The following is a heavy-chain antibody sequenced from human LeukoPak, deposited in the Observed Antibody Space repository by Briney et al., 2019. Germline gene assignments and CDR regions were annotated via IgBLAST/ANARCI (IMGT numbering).Heavy chain of an antibody. V-gene: IGHV4-61*02. CDR2: IYTSGST. D-gene: IGHD4-23*01. J-gene: IGHJ4*02. CDR3: ARDHGGTIDY. CDR1: GGSISSGNYY. Sequence: SETLSLTCTVSGGSISSGNYYWNWIRQPAGKGLEWIGRIYTSGSTNYNPSPKNRVTISVDTSKNQFSLKLSSVTAADTAVYYCARDHGGTIDYWGQGTLVTVSS.